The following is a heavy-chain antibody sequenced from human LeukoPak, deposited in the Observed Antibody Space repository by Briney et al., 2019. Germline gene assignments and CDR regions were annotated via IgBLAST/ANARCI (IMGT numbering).Heavy chain of an antibody. Sequence: GGSLRLSCAASGFTFSRYSMNWVRQAPGKGLEWVSSITRSSDYIYYADSVKGRFTISRDNARHSLYLQMNSLRAEDTAVYYCARGVGVTPANAACYFDYWGQGTLVTVSS. CDR2: ITRSSDYI. CDR3: ARGVGVTPANAACYFDY. J-gene: IGHJ4*02. D-gene: IGHD4-23*01. V-gene: IGHV3-21*01. CDR1: GFTFSRYS.